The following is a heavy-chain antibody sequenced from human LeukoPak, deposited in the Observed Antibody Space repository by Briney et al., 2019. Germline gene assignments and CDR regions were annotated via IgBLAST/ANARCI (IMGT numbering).Heavy chain of an antibody. V-gene: IGHV3-74*01. CDR2: INRDGSST. J-gene: IGHJ4*02. CDR3: ARASTPYYYDSSGSFDY. Sequence: GGSLILSCAASGFTFSSYWMHWVRQAPGKGLVWVSRINRDGSSTNYADSVKGRFTISRDNAKNTLYLQMNSLRGEDTAVYYCARASTPYYYDSSGSFDYWGQGTLVTVSS. D-gene: IGHD3-22*01. CDR1: GFTFSSYW.